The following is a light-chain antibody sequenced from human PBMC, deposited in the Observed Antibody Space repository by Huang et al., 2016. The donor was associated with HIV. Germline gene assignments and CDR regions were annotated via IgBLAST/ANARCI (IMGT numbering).Light chain of an antibody. Sequence: EIVMTQSPGPLSVSPGERGTLSCRAGQNVFSNLAWYQQKPGQAPRLLIYVASTRATGIPARFSGSGSGTEFTRTITSLQSEDFAVYYCQQYNNWPWTFGQGTKVEIK. CDR3: QQYNNWPWT. V-gene: IGKV3-15*01. CDR1: QNVFSN. J-gene: IGKJ1*01. CDR2: VAS.